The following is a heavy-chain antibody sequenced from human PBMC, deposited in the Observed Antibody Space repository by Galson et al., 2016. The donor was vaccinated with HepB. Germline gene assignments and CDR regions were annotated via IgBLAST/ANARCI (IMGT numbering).Heavy chain of an antibody. CDR3: ARGENDFWSGPQKAGMDG. D-gene: IGHD3-3*01. Sequence: SVKVSCKASGGTFNTYSISWVRQAPGQGLEWMGGIIPIFGTATYAQKFQGRLTMTADESTSTAFMELSSLRSEDTAVYYCARGENDFWSGPQKAGMDGWGQGTTVTVSS. CDR2: IIPIFGTA. J-gene: IGHJ6*02. CDR1: GGTFNTYS. V-gene: IGHV1-69*13.